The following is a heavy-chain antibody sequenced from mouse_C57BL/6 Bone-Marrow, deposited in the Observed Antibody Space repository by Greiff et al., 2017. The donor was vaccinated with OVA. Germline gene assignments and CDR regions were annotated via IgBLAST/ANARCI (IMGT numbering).Heavy chain of an antibody. CDR3: ARHKDYGSSPWWYFDV. V-gene: IGHV5-12*01. CDR1: GFTFSDYY. Sequence: EVKLEESGGGLVQPGGSLKLSCAASGFTFSDYYMYWVRQTPEKRLEWVAYISNGGGSTYYPDTVKGRFTISRDNAKNTLYLQMSRLKSEDTAMYYCARHKDYGSSPWWYFDVWGTGTTVTVSS. J-gene: IGHJ1*03. CDR2: ISNGGGST. D-gene: IGHD1-1*01.